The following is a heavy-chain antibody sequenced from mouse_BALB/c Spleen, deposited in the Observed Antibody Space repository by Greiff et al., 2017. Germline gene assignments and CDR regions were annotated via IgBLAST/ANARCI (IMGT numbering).Heavy chain of an antibody. D-gene: IGHD2-1*01. CDR1: GFTFSSYT. CDR3: ARYYGNYAIFAY. V-gene: IGHV5-9*03. CDR2: ISSGGGNT. J-gene: IGHJ3*01. Sequence: EVKLVESGGGLVKPGGSLKLSCAASGFTFSSYTMSWVRQTPEKRLEWVATISSGGGNTYYPDSVKGRFTISRDNAKNNLYLQMSSLRSEDTALYYCARYYGNYAIFAYWGQGTLVTVSA.